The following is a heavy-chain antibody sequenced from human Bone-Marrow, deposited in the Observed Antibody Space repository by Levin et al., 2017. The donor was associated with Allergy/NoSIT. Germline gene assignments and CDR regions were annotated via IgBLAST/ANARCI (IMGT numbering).Heavy chain of an antibody. D-gene: IGHD3-10*01. CDR2: INTNNGNP. CDR3: ASDITVRGSTAMDV. Sequence: ASVKVSCKASGYTFTSYAINWLRQAPGQGPEWMGWINTNNGNPRYAQGFTGRFVFSLDTSVSTAHLQISSLQAEDTAVYYCASDITVRGSTAMDVWGQGTTVTVSS. CDR1: GYTFTSYA. V-gene: IGHV7-4-1*02. J-gene: IGHJ6*02.